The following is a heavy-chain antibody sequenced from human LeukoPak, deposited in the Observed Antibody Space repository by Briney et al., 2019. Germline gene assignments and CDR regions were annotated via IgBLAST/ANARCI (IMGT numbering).Heavy chain of an antibody. CDR3: ARALMVYAPAMDV. CDR1: GGSISSGGYS. D-gene: IGHD2-8*01. Sequence: SETLSLTCTVSGGSISSGGYSWSWIRQHPGKGLEWIGYIYYSGSTYYNPSLKSRVTISVDTSKNQFSLKLSSVTAADTAVYYCARALMVYAPAMDVWGQGTTVTVSS. J-gene: IGHJ6*02. CDR2: IYYSGST. V-gene: IGHV4-31*03.